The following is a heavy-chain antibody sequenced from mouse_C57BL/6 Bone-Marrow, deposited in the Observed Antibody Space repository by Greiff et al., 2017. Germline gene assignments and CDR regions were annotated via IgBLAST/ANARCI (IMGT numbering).Heavy chain of an antibody. Sequence: EVQLQQSGPELVKPGASVKISCKASGYTFTDYYMNWVKQSHGKSLEWIGDINPNNGGTSYNQKFKGKATLTVDKSSSTAYMERRILTSEDSAVYYCARDYYGSSYWYFDVWGTGTTVTVSS. CDR1: GYTFTDYY. D-gene: IGHD1-1*01. V-gene: IGHV1-26*01. CDR2: INPNNGGT. CDR3: ARDYYGSSYWYFDV. J-gene: IGHJ1*03.